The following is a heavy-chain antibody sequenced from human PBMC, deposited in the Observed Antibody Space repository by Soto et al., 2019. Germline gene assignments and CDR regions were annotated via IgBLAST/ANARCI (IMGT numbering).Heavy chain of an antibody. CDR2: IIPIFGTA. V-gene: IGHV1-69*06. D-gene: IGHD2-15*01. CDR3: ARELYCSGGSCYSRSYPGASPFYYYYGMDV. Sequence: GASVKVSCRASGGTFSSDAISWVRQAPGQGLEWMGGIIPIFGTANYAQKFQGRVTITADKSTSTAYMELSSLRSEDTAVYYCARELYCSGGSCYSRSYPGASPFYYYYGMDVWGQGTTVTVSS. CDR1: GGTFSSDA. J-gene: IGHJ6*02.